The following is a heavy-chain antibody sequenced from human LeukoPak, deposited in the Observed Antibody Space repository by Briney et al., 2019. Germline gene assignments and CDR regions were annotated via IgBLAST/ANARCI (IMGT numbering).Heavy chain of an antibody. CDR1: GFTFSSNA. D-gene: IGHD3-10*01. CDR3: AKDAVAPGSGGDYFDY. J-gene: IGHJ4*02. CDR2: ITGNGGST. Sequence: GGSLRLSCAASGFTFSSNAMSWVRQAPGKGLEWVSVITGNGGSTYYADSVKGRFTISRDNSKNTLSLQMNSLGAEDTAVYYCAKDAVAPGSGGDYFDYWGQGTLVTVSS. V-gene: IGHV3-23*01.